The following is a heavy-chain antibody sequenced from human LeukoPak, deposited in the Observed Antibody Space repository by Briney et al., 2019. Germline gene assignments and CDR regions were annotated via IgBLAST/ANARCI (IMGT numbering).Heavy chain of an antibody. CDR3: ARVFSSSSSFFDY. J-gene: IGHJ4*02. D-gene: IGHD6-6*01. CDR2: IYYSGST. Sequence: SETLSLTCTVSGGSISSSSYYWGWIRQPPGKGLEWIGYIYYSGSTNYNPSLKSRVTISVDTSKNQFSLKLSSVTAADTAVYYCARVFSSSSSFFDYWGQGTLVTVSS. CDR1: GGSISSSSYY. V-gene: IGHV4-61*05.